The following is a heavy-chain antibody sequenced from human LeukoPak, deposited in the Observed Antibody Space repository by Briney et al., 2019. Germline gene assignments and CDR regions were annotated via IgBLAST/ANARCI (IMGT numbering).Heavy chain of an antibody. J-gene: IGHJ5*02. Sequence: GASVKVSCKASGYTFTSYDINWVRQATGQGLEWMGWMNPNSGNTGYAQKVQGRVTITRNTSISTAYMELSSLRSEDTAVYYCARGGYCSSTSCSFHNWFDPWGQGTLVTVSS. D-gene: IGHD2-2*01. CDR2: MNPNSGNT. CDR1: GYTFTSYD. CDR3: ARGGYCSSTSCSFHNWFDP. V-gene: IGHV1-8*01.